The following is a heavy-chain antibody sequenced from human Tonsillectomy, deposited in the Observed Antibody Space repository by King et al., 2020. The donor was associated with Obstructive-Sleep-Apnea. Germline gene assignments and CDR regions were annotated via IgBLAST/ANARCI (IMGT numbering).Heavy chain of an antibody. Sequence: QLQESGPGLVKPSATLSPTCTVSGGSISTYYWSWIRQPPGKGLEWIGYIYYIGSTNYNPSLKSRVTITVDTSKNQFSLKLSSVTAADTAVYYCAKNLSPTDWGQGTLVTVSS. V-gene: IGHV4-59*03. J-gene: IGHJ4*02. D-gene: IGHD4-17*01. CDR1: GGSISTYY. CDR3: AKNLSPTD. CDR2: IYYIGST.